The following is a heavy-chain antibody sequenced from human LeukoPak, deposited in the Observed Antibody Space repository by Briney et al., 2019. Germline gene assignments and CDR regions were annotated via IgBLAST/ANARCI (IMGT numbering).Heavy chain of an antibody. CDR1: GFTFSSYA. CDR2: ISGSGGST. D-gene: IGHD2-8*01. Sequence: HTGGSLRLSCAASGFTFSSYAMSWVRQAPGKGLEWVSAISGSGGSTYYADSVKGRFTISRDNSKNTLYLQMNSLRAEDTAVYYCARDMYGGTDFWGQGTLVTVSS. CDR3: ARDMYGGTDF. V-gene: IGHV3-23*01. J-gene: IGHJ4*02.